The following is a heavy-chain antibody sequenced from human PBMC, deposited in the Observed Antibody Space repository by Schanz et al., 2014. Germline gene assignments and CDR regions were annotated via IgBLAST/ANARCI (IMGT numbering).Heavy chain of an antibody. CDR1: GGTFNSYT. J-gene: IGHJ6*03. Sequence: QVQLVQSGAEVKKPGPSMKVSCKASGGTFNSYTINWARQSPGQGLEWMGWITACNGDTNYALKLQGRDIMATDTTTSATYMELSGLTSEDTAVHYCARLGTGMAVTGSVIDSYYYDMDVWGEGTTVTVSS. CDR2: ITACNGDT. D-gene: IGHD6-19*01. V-gene: IGHV1-18*01. CDR3: ARLGTGMAVTGSVIDSYYYDMDV.